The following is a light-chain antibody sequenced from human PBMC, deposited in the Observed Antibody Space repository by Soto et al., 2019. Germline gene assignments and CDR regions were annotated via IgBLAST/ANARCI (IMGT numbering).Light chain of an antibody. V-gene: IGKV1-39*01. CDR3: QQSYSTLIT. Sequence: DIQMTQSPSSLSASVGDRVTITFRASQSISNYLNWYQQKPGKAPKLLIYAASSLQSGVPSRFSGSGSGTDFTLTISSLQPEDFATYYCQQSYSTLITFGQGTRLEIK. J-gene: IGKJ5*01. CDR2: AAS. CDR1: QSISNY.